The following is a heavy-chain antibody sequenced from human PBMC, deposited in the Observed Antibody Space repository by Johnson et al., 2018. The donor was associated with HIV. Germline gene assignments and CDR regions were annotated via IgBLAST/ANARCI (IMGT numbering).Heavy chain of an antibody. V-gene: IGHV3-30-3*01. CDR3: ARSGPNWAFDF. CDR2: ISDDGTNT. CDR1: GFTFSSYA. J-gene: IGHJ3*01. Sequence: QVQLVESGGGVVQPGRSLRLSCAASGFTFSSYAMRWVRQAPGKGLEGVAVISDDGTNTDYADSVKGRFTISRDNAKNTMFVQMSSRRAEDTAVYYCARSGPNWAFDFWGQGTMVTVSS. D-gene: IGHD1-1*01.